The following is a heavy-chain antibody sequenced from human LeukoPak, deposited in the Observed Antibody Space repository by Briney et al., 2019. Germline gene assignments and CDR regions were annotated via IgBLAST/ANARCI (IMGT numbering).Heavy chain of an antibody. J-gene: IGHJ4*02. D-gene: IGHD4-11*01. CDR2: INSDGSRT. Sequence: GSLRLSCAASGFTFSSYWMHWVRQAPGKGLMWVSRINSDGSRTTYADSVRGRFTISRDNAKSTLYLQMNSLRTEDTAVYYCARVRDDYTYFDCWGQGTLVTVSS. CDR1: GFTFSSYW. CDR3: ARVRDDYTYFDC. V-gene: IGHV3-74*01.